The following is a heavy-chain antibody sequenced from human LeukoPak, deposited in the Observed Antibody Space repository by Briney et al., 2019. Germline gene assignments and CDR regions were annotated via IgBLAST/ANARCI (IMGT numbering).Heavy chain of an antibody. CDR2: IRYDGSNE. CDR3: AKDWGEWELLPYYFDH. Sequence: GGSLRLSCAASGFTFSNFGMHWVRQTPGKGLEWVAFIRYDGSNEYFADSVKGRFTTPRDNSKNTLYLQMNTLRAEDTAFYFCAKDWGEWELLPYYFDHWGQGTLVTVSS. V-gene: IGHV3-30*02. J-gene: IGHJ4*02. D-gene: IGHD1-26*01. CDR1: GFTFSNFG.